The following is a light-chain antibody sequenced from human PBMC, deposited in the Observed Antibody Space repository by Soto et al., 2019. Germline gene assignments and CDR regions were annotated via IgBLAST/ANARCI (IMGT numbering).Light chain of an antibody. CDR2: AAS. CDR1: QGISSY. Sequence: DIQLTQSPSFLVPSVRDRVTSTCRASQGISSYLAWYQQKPGKAHKLLIYAASTLKSGVPSRFSGSGSGTEFTLTISSLQPEDFATYYCQQLNSYLWTFGQGTRWIS. CDR3: QQLNSYLWT. J-gene: IGKJ1*01. V-gene: IGKV1-9*01.